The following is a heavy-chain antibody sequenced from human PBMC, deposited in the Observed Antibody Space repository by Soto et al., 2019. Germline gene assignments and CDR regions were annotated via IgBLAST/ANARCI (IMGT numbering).Heavy chain of an antibody. V-gene: IGHV3-33*01. D-gene: IGHD3-22*01. CDR1: GFTFSSYG. CDR2: IWYDGSNK. Sequence: QVQLVESGGGVVQPGRSLRLSCAASGFTFSSYGMHWVRQAPGKGLEWVAVIWYDGSNKYYADSVKGRFTISRDNSKNPLYLQMNSLRAEDTAVYYCARDQRLLLFPNYFDYWGQGTLVTVSS. CDR3: ARDQRLLLFPNYFDY. J-gene: IGHJ4*02.